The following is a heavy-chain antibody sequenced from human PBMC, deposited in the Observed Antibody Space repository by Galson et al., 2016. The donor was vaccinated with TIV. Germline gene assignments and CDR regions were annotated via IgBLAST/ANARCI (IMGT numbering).Heavy chain of an antibody. J-gene: IGHJ6*02. V-gene: IGHV1-69*13. Sequence: SVKVSCKASGGTFSSYVFNWVRPAPGQGLEWMGGIIPLFRTTNYAPKFQGRVTITADESTNTAYMELNSLKYGDTAVCYCASDRNTAFDTYHQYYGMDVWGQGTTVTVSS. CDR1: GGTFSSYV. CDR3: ASDRNTAFDTYHQYYGMDV. D-gene: IGHD5-18*01. CDR2: IIPLFRTT.